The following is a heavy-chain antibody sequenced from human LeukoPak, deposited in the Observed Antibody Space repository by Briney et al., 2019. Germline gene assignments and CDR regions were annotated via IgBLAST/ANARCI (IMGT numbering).Heavy chain of an antibody. CDR1: GFTFSSYS. J-gene: IGHJ5*02. V-gene: IGHV3-30*02. CDR3: TKNTGRREGWFDP. Sequence: GGSLRLSCAASGFTFSSYSMNWVRQTPGKGLEWVAFIESDESISQYADLVKGRFTISRDNSKNLLYLQMNSLRTEDTAMYYCTKNTGRREGWFDPWDQGTLVTVSS. D-gene: IGHD1-26*01. CDR2: IESDESIS.